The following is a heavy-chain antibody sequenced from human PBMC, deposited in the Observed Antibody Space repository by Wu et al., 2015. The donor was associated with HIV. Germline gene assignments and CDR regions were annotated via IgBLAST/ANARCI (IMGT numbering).Heavy chain of an antibody. CDR3: ARACLWFGESIGGMDV. V-gene: IGHV1-2*02. D-gene: IGHD3-10*01. CDR1: GYTFTGYY. Sequence: QVQLVQSGAEVKKPGASVKVSCKASGYTFTGYYMHWVRQAPGQGLEWMGWINPNSGGTNYAQKFQGRVTMTRDTSISTAYMELSRLRSDDTAVYYCARACLWFGESIGGMDVWGQGTTVTVSS. J-gene: IGHJ6*02. CDR2: INPNSGGT.